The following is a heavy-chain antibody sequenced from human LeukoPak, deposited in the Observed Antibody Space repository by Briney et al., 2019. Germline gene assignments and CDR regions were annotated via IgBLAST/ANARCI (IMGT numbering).Heavy chain of an antibody. CDR2: INHSGST. D-gene: IGHD3-3*01. CDR3: ARGPLRSGYYRPNWFDP. Sequence: TTSETLSLTCAVYGGSFSGYYWSWIRQSPGKGLEWIGEINHSGSTNYNPSIKSRVTISVDTSKNQFSLKLSSVTAADTAVYYCARGPLRSGYYRPNWFDPWGQGTLVTVSS. CDR1: GGSFSGYY. V-gene: IGHV4-34*01. J-gene: IGHJ5*02.